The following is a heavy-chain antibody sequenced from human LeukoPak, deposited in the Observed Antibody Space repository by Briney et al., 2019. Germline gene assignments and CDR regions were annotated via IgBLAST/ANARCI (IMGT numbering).Heavy chain of an antibody. J-gene: IGHJ6*03. CDR2: ISPSSHYI. D-gene: IGHD5-18*01. CDR1: GSTFNTYA. CDR3: ARDRHTAMVYYYYYMDV. Sequence: GGSLRLSCVASGSTFNTYAMSWVRQAPGQGLEWVSSISPSSHYIYYADSVRGRFTISRDNARNSLYLQMNSLRDEDTAVYYCARDRHTAMVYYYYYMDVWGTGTTVTVSS. V-gene: IGHV3-21*04.